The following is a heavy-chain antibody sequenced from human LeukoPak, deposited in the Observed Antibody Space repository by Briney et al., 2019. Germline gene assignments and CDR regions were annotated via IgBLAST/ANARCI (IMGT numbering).Heavy chain of an antibody. CDR2: INPNSGGT. Sequence: GASVKVSCKASGYTFTGYHMHWVRQAPGQGLEWMGWINPNSGGTNYAQKFQGRVAMTRDTSISTAYMELSRLRSDDTAVYYCAREWNGDYAGGYFDYWGQGTQVTVSS. CDR3: AREWNGDYAGGYFDY. D-gene: IGHD4-17*01. J-gene: IGHJ4*02. V-gene: IGHV1-2*02. CDR1: GYTFTGYH.